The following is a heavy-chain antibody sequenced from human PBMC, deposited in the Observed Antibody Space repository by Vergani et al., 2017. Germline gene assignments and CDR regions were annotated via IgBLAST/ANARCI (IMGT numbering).Heavy chain of an antibody. CDR3: AREGIVVVPAAVSYYYYYMDV. J-gene: IGHJ6*03. CDR2: IIPIFGTA. Sequence: QVQLVQSGAEVKKPGSSVKVSCKASGGTFSSYAISWVRQAPGQGLEWMGRIIPIFGTANYAQKFQGRVTLTADKSTSTAYMELSSLRAEDTAVYYCAREGIVVVPAAVSYYYYYMDVWGKGTTVTVSS. V-gene: IGHV1-69*14. CDR1: GGTFSSYA. D-gene: IGHD2-2*01.